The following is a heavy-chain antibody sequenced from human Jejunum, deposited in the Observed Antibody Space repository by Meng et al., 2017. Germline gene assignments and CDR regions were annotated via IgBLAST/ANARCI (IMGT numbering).Heavy chain of an antibody. CDR3: ARGWKYAWFN. Sequence: VQLQADVTGLAGAWGALSTTAAVSGGFSMLYWWRWLRQPPGKGLEWIGEMHQSGSSNYNPSLKSRLTMSVDESKNHFSLKLNSVTAADTAVYYCARGWKYAWFNWGQGTLVTVSS. D-gene: IGHD1-7*01. J-gene: IGHJ4*02. CDR2: MHQSGSS. V-gene: IGHV4-4*02. CDR1: GGFSMLYW.